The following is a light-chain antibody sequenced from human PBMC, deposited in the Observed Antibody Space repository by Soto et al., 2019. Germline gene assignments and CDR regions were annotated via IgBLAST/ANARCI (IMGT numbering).Light chain of an antibody. CDR2: DAS. Sequence: EIVLTQSPATLSLSPGERATLSCRASQSVSSYLAWYQQKPGQAPRLLIYDASNRATGIPARFSGSGSGTDFPLTISSLEPEDFAVYYCQQRSNWLLTFGGGTQVEIK. V-gene: IGKV3-11*01. CDR3: QQRSNWLLT. CDR1: QSVSSY. J-gene: IGKJ4*01.